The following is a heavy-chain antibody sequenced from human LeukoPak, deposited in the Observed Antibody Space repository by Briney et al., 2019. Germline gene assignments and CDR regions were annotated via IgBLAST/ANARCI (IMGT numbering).Heavy chain of an antibody. V-gene: IGHV4-34*01. D-gene: IGHD2/OR15-2a*01. Sequence: SETLSLTCAVYGGSFSGYYWSWIRQPPGKGLEWIGEINHSGSTNYNPSLKSRVTISVDTSKNQFSLKLSSVTAADTAVYYCARDSMDWFDPWGQGTLVTVSS. J-gene: IGHJ5*02. CDR3: ARDSMDWFDP. CDR1: GGSFSGYY. CDR2: INHSGST.